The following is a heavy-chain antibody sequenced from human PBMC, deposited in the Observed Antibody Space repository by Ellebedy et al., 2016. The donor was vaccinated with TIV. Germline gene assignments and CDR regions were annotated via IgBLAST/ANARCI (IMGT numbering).Heavy chain of an antibody. CDR2: INPNSGGT. V-gene: IGHV1-2*04. J-gene: IGHJ4*02. CDR3: ARDRSGGYNLGDFDY. Sequence: ASVKVSCXASGYTFTGYYMHWVRQAPGQGLEWMGWINPNSGGTNYAQKFQGWVTMTRDTSISTAYMELSRLRSDDTAVYYCARDRSGGYNLGDFDYWGQGTLVTVSS. CDR1: GYTFTGYY. D-gene: IGHD5-24*01.